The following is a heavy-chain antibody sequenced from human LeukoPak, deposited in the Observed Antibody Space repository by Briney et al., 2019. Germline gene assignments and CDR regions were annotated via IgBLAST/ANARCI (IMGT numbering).Heavy chain of an antibody. Sequence: ASVKVSCKASGYTFTSYGISWVRQAPGQGLEWMGWISAYNGNTNYAQKLQGRVTMTTDTSTSTAYMELRSLRSDDTAVYYCARDRLFVTYRRAVAQPGGDFDYWGQGTLVTVSS. CDR2: ISAYNGNT. J-gene: IGHJ4*02. V-gene: IGHV1-18*01. CDR1: GYTFTSYG. D-gene: IGHD6-19*01. CDR3: ARDRLFVTYRRAVAQPGGDFDY.